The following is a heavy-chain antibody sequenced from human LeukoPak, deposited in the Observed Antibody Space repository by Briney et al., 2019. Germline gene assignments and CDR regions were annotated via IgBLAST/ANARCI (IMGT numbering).Heavy chain of an antibody. CDR3: TTDLGYCSSTTCFAGTY. J-gene: IGHJ4*02. Sequence: GGSLRLSCAASGFTFSNAWMNWVRQAPGKALEWVGRIKSKTDGGTADYAAPLKGRFTISRGDSTNTLYLQMNSLKTEDTAVYYCTTDLGYCSSTTCFAGTYWGQGTQVAVSS. CDR2: IKSKTDGGTA. V-gene: IGHV3-15*01. CDR1: GFTFSNAW. D-gene: IGHD2-2*01.